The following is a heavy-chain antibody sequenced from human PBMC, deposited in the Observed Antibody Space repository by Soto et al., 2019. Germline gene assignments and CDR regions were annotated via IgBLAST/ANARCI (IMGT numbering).Heavy chain of an antibody. CDR3: AKAGRSSSYRDEY. CDR2: ISGSGGST. J-gene: IGHJ4*02. CDR1: GFTFSSYA. Sequence: GGSLRLSCTASGFTFSSYAMSWVRQAPGKGLEWVSAISGSGGSTYYADSVKGRFTISRDNSKNTLYMQMNSLRAENTNVYYCAKAGRSSSYRDEYGGQGTLVTVSS. V-gene: IGHV3-23*01. D-gene: IGHD6-6*01.